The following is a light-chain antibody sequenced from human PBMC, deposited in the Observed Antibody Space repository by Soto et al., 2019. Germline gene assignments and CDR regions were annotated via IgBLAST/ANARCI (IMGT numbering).Light chain of an antibody. CDR1: QSLSNK. CDR3: QQYDNWPLT. CDR2: GAS. V-gene: IGKV3-15*01. J-gene: IGKJ4*01. Sequence: DIVMTQSPATLSLSPGERASLSCRASQSLSNKLAWYQQKPGQAPRLLIYGASARATDIPVRFSAGGSGTEFTLTISSLQSEDFAVYYCQQYDNWPLTFGGGTKV.